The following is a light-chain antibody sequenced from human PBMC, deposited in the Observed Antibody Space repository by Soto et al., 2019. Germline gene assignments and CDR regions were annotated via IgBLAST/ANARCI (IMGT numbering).Light chain of an antibody. CDR1: SSNIGAGYD. Sequence: QSVLTQPPSVSGAPGQRVTISCTGSSSNIGAGYDVHWYQQLPGTAPKLLIYDNSNRPSGVPDRFSGSKSGTSASLAITGLQAEDEADYYCQSYDSSLSVLXVXXTGTKLTVL. CDR2: DNS. V-gene: IGLV1-40*01. J-gene: IGLJ1*01. CDR3: QSYDSSLSVLXV.